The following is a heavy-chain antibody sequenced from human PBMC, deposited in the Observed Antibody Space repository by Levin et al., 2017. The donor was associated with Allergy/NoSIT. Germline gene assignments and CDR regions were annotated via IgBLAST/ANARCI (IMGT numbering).Heavy chain of an antibody. CDR1: GGSISSYY. J-gene: IGHJ4*02. CDR3: ARRAGGSELPPHYFDY. Sequence: PSETLSLTCTVSGGSISSYYWSWIRQPPGKGLEWIGYIYYSGSTNYNPSLESRVTMSLDTSKTQFSLKLTSVTAADTAVYYCARRAGGSELPPHYFDYWGQGALVTVSS. V-gene: IGHV4-59*08. CDR2: IYYSGST. D-gene: IGHD2-8*02.